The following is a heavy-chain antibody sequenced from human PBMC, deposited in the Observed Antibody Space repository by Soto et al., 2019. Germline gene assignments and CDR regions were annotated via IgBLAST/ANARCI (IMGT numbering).Heavy chain of an antibody. CDR1: GGSVSTGMKY. CDR2: MYKTGET. J-gene: IGHJ6*02. CDR3: MKAHESGDFLGMSV. D-gene: IGHD3-10*01. V-gene: IGHV4-61*01. Sequence: SETLSLTCTVSGGSVSTGMKYWGWVRQPPGKALEFIGYMYKTGETLLNSSLKSRVTLSMETPKNQFSLTLSSVTAADTAVYFCMKAHESGDFLGMSVWGPGTTVTVSS.